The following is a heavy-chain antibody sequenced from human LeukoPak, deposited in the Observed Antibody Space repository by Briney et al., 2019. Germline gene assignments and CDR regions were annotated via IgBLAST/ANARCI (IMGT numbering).Heavy chain of an antibody. CDR1: GGSFSGYY. Sequence: PSQTLSLTCAVYGGSFSGYYWSWIRQPPGKGLEWIGEINHSGSTNYNPSLKSRVTISVDTSKNQFSLKLSSVTAADTAVYYCARGQSYDILTANWFDPWGQGTLVTVSS. D-gene: IGHD3-9*01. V-gene: IGHV4-34*01. CDR3: ARGQSYDILTANWFDP. CDR2: INHSGST. J-gene: IGHJ5*02.